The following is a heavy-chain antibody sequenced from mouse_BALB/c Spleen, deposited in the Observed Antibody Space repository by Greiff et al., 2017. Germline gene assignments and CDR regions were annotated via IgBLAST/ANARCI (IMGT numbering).Heavy chain of an antibody. CDR1: GYTFTSYW. V-gene: IGHV1-7*01. D-gene: IGHD2-4*01. CDR2: INPSTGYT. CDR3: APYDYLFAY. J-gene: IGHJ3*01. Sequence: VQLQQSGAELAKPGASVKMSCKASGYTFTSYWMHWVKQRPGQGLEWIGYINPSTGYTEYNQKFKDKATLTADKSSSTAYMQLSSLTSEDSAVYYCAPYDYLFAYWGQGTLVTVSA.